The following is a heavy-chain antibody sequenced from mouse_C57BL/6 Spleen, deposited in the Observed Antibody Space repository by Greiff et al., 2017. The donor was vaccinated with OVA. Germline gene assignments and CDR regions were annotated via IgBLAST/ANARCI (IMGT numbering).Heavy chain of an antibody. CDR1: GYTFTGYW. V-gene: IGHV1-9*01. Sequence: VQLQESGAELMKPGASVKLSCKATGYTFTGYWIEWVKQRPGHGLEWIGEILPGSGSTTYNEQFKGKATFTADTSSNTAYMQLSSLTTEDSAIYYCARRTTVVATHWYFDVWGTGTTVTVSS. J-gene: IGHJ1*03. CDR2: ILPGSGST. D-gene: IGHD1-1*01. CDR3: ARRTTVVATHWYFDV.